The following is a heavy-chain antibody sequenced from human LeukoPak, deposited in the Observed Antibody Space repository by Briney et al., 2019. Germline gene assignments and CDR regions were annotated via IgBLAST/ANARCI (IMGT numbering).Heavy chain of an antibody. J-gene: IGHJ4*02. D-gene: IGHD5-12*01. CDR1: GGSISSYY. CDR3: ARGYSGYDSGDY. CDR2: IYHSGST. V-gene: IGHV4-38-2*02. Sequence: SETLSLTCTVSGGSISSYYWGWIRQPPGKGLEWIGSIYHSGSTYYNPSLKSRVTISVDTSKNQFSLKLSSVTAADTAVYYCARGYSGYDSGDYWGQGTLVTVSS.